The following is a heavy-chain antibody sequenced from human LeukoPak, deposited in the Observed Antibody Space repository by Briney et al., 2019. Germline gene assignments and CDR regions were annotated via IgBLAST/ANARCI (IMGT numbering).Heavy chain of an antibody. CDR1: GGSISSYS. CDR2: IYTSGST. Sequence: PSETLSLTCTVSGGSISSYSWSWIRQPAGKGLEWIWRIYTSGSTNYNPSLKSRVTMSVDTSKNQFSLKLSSVTAADTAVYYCARGPRAPVAAAYFDYWGQGTLVTVSS. CDR3: ARGPRAPVAAAYFDY. J-gene: IGHJ4*02. V-gene: IGHV4-4*07. D-gene: IGHD6-13*01.